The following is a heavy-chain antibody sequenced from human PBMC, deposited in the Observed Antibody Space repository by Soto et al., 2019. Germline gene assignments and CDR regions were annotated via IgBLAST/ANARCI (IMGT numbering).Heavy chain of an antibody. CDR3: ARREQSDYYYMDV. J-gene: IGHJ6*03. CDR2: ISSNGVGT. Sequence: EVQLVESGGGLVQPGGSLRLSCAASGFTFSNYAMDWVRQAPGKVLEYVSGISSNGVGTYYANSVKDRFTISRDNSMNTLYLQMGSLRAEDMAVYYCARREQSDYYYMDVWGKGTSVTVSS. D-gene: IGHD6-19*01. CDR1: GFTFSNYA. V-gene: IGHV3-64*01.